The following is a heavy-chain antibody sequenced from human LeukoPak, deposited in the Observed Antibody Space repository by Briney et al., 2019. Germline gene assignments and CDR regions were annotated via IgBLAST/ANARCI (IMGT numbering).Heavy chain of an antibody. V-gene: IGHV1-69*13. CDR1: GGTFSSYA. Sequence: VASVKVSCKASGGTFSSYAISWVRQAPGQGLEWMGRIIPIFGTANYAQKFQGRVTITADESTSTAYMELSSLRSEDTAVYYCARALPRDIVVVVAATLGTGFDPWGQGTLVTVSS. CDR3: ARALPRDIVVVVAATLGTGFDP. CDR2: IIPIFGTA. D-gene: IGHD2-15*01. J-gene: IGHJ5*02.